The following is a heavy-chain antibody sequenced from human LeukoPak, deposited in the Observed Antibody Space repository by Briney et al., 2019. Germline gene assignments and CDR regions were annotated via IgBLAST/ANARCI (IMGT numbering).Heavy chain of an antibody. V-gene: IGHV4-39*07. CDR3: ASAPDYYDSSDYYYYYYMDV. J-gene: IGHJ6*03. D-gene: IGHD3-22*01. CDR2: IYYSGST. CDR1: GGSISSSSYY. Sequence: SETLSLTCTVSGGSISSSSYYWGWIRQPPGKGLEWIGSIYYSGSTYYNPSLKSRVTISVDTSKNQFSLKLSSVTAADTAVYYCASAPDYYDSSDYYYYYYMDVWGKGTTVTVPS.